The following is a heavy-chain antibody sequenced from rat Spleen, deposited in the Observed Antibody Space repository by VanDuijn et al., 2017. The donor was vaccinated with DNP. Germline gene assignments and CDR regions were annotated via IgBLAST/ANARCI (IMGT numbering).Heavy chain of an antibody. D-gene: IGHD1-5*01. J-gene: IGHJ3*01. CDR2: ISSGGST. V-gene: IGHV2S12*01. CDR3: ARSPAGKYNGWLAY. CDR1: GFSLTSYG. Sequence: QVQLKESGPGLVQPSQTLSLTCTVSGFSLTSYGVSWVRQPPGKGLEWIAAISSGGSTYYNSALKSRLSIRRDTSKSQVFLKMNSLQTEDTAIYFCARSPAGKYNGWLAYWGPGTLVTVSS.